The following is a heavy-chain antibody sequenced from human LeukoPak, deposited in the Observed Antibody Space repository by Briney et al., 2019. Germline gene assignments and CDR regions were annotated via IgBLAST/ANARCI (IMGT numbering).Heavy chain of an antibody. CDR2: IHPNNGAT. V-gene: IGHV1-2*02. CDR1: GYTFTSYD. J-gene: IGHJ4*02. Sequence: GASVKVSCKASGYTFTSYDINWVRQATGQGLEWVAWIHPNNGATNYAQKFQGRVTMTRDTSISTAYMELDRLTSDDTAVYYCARNGGGLDYWGQGTLVTVSS. CDR3: ARNGGGLDY. D-gene: IGHD2-8*01.